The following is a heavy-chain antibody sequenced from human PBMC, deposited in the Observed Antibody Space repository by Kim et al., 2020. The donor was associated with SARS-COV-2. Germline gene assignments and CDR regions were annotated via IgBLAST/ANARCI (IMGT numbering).Heavy chain of an antibody. V-gene: IGHV4-59*01. D-gene: IGHD1-26*01. J-gene: IGHJ4*02. CDR3: ARATTTPWYFDY. Sequence: NYNPSLKRRVPISVDTSKNQFSLKLSSVTAADTAVYYCARATTTPWYFDYWGQGTLVTVSS.